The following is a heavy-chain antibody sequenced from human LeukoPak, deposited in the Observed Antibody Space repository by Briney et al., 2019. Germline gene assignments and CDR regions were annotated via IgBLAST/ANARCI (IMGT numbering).Heavy chain of an antibody. D-gene: IGHD5-12*01. J-gene: IGHJ4*02. CDR1: GFTFSSYS. CDR2: ISSSSSYI. Sequence: PGGSLRLSCAASGFTFSSYSMNWVCQAPGKGLEWVSSISSSSSYIYYADSVKGRFTISRDNAKNSLYLQMNSLRAEDTAVYYCARANRVDIVATRLPDRIDYWGQGTLVTVSS. V-gene: IGHV3-21*01. CDR3: ARANRVDIVATRLPDRIDY.